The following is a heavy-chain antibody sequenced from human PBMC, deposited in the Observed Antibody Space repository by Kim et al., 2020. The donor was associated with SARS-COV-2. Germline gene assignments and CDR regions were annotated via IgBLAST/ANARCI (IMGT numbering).Heavy chain of an antibody. D-gene: IGHD2-2*01. V-gene: IGHV3-23*01. CDR3: AKWREYCSSTTCFQNFNS. CDR2: ISNSGDYT. J-gene: IGHJ4*02. CDR1: GFTFSHYA. Sequence: GGSLRLSCAASGFTFSHYAMSWVRQAPGKGLEWVSGISNSGDYTYYADSVKGRFTISRDNSKNTLFLQMNSLRAEDTAVYYCAKWREYCSSTTCFQNFNSWGQGTLVTVSS.